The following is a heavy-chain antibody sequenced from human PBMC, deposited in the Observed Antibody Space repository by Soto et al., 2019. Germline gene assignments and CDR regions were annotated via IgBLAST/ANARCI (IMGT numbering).Heavy chain of an antibody. Sequence: GGSLRLSCAVSGFTFTDHAMTWVRQAPGKGLEWVSTTSNNGDRTFYADSVKGRFTVSTDRTNNTLYLQMNSLRADDTAVYYCAKEYKITWLLRYYFDYWGQGTLVTVSS. D-gene: IGHD5-12*01. J-gene: IGHJ4*02. V-gene: IGHV3-23*01. CDR2: TSNNGDRT. CDR1: GFTFTDHA. CDR3: AKEYKITWLLRYYFDY.